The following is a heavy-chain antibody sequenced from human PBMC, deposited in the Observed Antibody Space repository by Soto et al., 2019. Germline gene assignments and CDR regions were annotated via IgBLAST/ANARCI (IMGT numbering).Heavy chain of an antibody. CDR1: GFTFSSYG. CDR2: ISYDGSVK. V-gene: IGHV3-30*03. D-gene: IGHD2-15*01. J-gene: IGHJ4*02. Sequence: QVQLVESGGDVVQPGRSLRLSCAASGFTFSSYGMHWVRQAPGKGLEWVAVISYDGSVKYYADSVKGRFTISRDNSKNTLYLQMNSLRAEDTAVYYCAGGGASGYWGQGTLVTVSS. CDR3: AGGGASGY.